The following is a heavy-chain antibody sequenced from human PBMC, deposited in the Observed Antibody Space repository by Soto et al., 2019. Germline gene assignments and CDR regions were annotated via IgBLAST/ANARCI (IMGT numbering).Heavy chain of an antibody. D-gene: IGHD2-2*01. CDR2: INAGNGNT. CDR1: GFTFSDSA. CDR3: ARSVAVPAAPDY. J-gene: IGHJ4*02. Sequence: ASVKVSCKVSGFTFSDSAVQWVRQARGQGLEWMGWINAGNGNTKYSQKFQGRVTITRDTSASTAYMELSSLRSEDTAMYYCARSVAVPAAPDYWGQGTLVTVSS. V-gene: IGHV1-3*01.